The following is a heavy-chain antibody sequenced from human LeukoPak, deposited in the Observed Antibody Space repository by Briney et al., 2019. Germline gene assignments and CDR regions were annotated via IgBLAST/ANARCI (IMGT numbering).Heavy chain of an antibody. Sequence: ASVKVSCKASGYTFTGYYMHWVRQAPGQGLEWMGWISAYNGNTNYAQKLQGRVTMTTDTSTSTAYMELRSLRSDDTAVYYCARDQSSSWSYYYYYYGMDVWGQGTTVTVSS. CDR3: ARDQSSSWSYYYYYYGMDV. V-gene: IGHV1-18*04. CDR1: GYTFTGYY. D-gene: IGHD6-13*01. CDR2: ISAYNGNT. J-gene: IGHJ6*02.